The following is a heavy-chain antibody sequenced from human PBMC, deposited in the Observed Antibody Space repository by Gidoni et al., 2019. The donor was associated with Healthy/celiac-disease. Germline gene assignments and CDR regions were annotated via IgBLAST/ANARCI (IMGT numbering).Heavy chain of an antibody. D-gene: IGHD6-13*01. J-gene: IGHJ4*02. CDR3: ARGYSSSWYMDY. V-gene: IGHV1-3*01. Sequence: QVQLVQSGAEVKKPGASVKDSCKASGYTFTSYAMHWVRQAPGQRLEWMGWINAGNGNTKYSQKFQGRVTITRDTAASTAYMELSSLRSEDTAVYYCARGYSSSWYMDYWGQGTLVTVSS. CDR1: GYTFTSYA. CDR2: INAGNGNT.